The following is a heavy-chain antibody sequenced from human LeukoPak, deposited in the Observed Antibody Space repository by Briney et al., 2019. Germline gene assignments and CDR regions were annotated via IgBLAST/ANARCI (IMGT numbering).Heavy chain of an antibody. Sequence: QPGGSLRLSCVASGFTFSNYWMSWARQAPGKGLEWVANIKQDESKRYYVDSVKGRFTISRDNAKNSLYLQINSLRAEDTAVYYCAREASLYCSGNDCYWAFDRWGQGTLVTVSS. J-gene: IGHJ5*02. D-gene: IGHD2-2*01. V-gene: IGHV3-7*01. CDR2: IKQDESKR. CDR3: AREASLYCSGNDCYWAFDR. CDR1: GFTFSNYW.